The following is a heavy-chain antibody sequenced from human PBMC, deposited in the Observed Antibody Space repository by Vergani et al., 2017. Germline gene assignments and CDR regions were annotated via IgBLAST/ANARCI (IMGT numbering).Heavy chain of an antibody. V-gene: IGHV1-69*01. J-gene: IGHJ5*02. D-gene: IGHD3-3*01. CDR1: GGTFCSYA. Sequence: QVQRVQSGAEVKKPGSSVKVSCKASGGTFCSYAISWVRQAPGQALEWMGGIIPIFGTANYAQKFQGRVTITADESTSTAYMELSSLRSEDTAVYYCARAYDFWSGYSNWFDPWGQGTLVTVSS. CDR2: IIPIFGTA. CDR3: ARAYDFWSGYSNWFDP.